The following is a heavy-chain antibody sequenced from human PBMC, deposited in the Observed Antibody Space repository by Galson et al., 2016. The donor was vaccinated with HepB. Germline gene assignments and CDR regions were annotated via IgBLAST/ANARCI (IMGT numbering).Heavy chain of an antibody. V-gene: IGHV4-39*01. J-gene: IGHJ5*02. CDR1: GGSIISRSYF. D-gene: IGHD2-15*01. CDR3: ARQVSRGSGPDWFDP. Sequence: SETLSPTCTVSGGSIISRSYFWGWLRQPPGKGLEWIGTIYYRGNTYYTPSLKSRVPISIDTSRNRFSLQLNSVTAADTAVYYCARQVSRGSGPDWFDPWGQGTLVTVSS. CDR2: IYYRGNT.